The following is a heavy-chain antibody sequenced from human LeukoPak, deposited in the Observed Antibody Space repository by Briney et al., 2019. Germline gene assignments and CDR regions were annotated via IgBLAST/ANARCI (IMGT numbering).Heavy chain of an antibody. CDR2: IIPILGIA. CDR3: ARFSRREYFDY. Sequence: ASVKVSCKASGGTFSSYAISWVRQAPGQGLEWMGRIIPILGIANYAQKFQGRVTITADKSTSTAYMELSSLRSEDTAVYYCARFSRREYFDYWGQGTLVTVSS. J-gene: IGHJ4*02. CDR1: GGTFSSYA. V-gene: IGHV1-69*04.